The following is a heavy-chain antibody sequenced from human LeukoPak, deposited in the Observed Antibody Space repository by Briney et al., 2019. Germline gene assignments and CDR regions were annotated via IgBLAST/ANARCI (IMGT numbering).Heavy chain of an antibody. J-gene: IGHJ4*02. CDR2: INHSGST. Sequence: TSETLSLTCAVYGGSFSGYYWSWIRQPPGKGLEWIGEINHSGSTNYNPSLKSRVTISVDTSKNQFSLKLSSVTAADTAVYYCARDGYSGNDGLWGQGTLVTVSS. D-gene: IGHD5-12*01. V-gene: IGHV4-34*01. CDR1: GGSFSGYY. CDR3: ARDGYSGNDGL.